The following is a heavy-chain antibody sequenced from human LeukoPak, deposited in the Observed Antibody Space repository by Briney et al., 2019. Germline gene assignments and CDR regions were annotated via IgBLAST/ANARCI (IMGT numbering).Heavy chain of an antibody. CDR1: GFTFSSYG. V-gene: IGHV3-30*18. CDR3: TKWPPGAFDI. Sequence: GGSLRLSCAASGFTFSSYGMHWVRQAPGKGLEWVAVISYDGSNKYYGDSVKGRFTISGDNSKNTLYLQMNSLRAEDTAEYYCTKWPPGAFDIWGQGTMVTVSS. D-gene: IGHD5-12*01. CDR2: ISYDGSNK. J-gene: IGHJ3*02.